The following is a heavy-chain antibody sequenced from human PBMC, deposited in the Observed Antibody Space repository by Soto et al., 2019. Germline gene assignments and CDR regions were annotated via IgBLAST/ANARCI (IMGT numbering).Heavy chain of an antibody. CDR2: ISYDGSNK. Sequence: PGGSLRLSCAASGFTFSSYAMHWVCQAPGKGLEWVAVISYDGSNKYYADSVKGRFTISRDNSKNTLYLQMNSLRAEDTAVYYCAREGYSYGLYYFDYWGQGTLVTVSS. CDR1: GFTFSSYA. CDR3: AREGYSYGLYYFDY. V-gene: IGHV3-30-3*01. J-gene: IGHJ4*02. D-gene: IGHD5-18*01.